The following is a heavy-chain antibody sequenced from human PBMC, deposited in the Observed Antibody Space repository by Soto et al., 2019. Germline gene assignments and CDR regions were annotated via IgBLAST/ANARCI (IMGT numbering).Heavy chain of an antibody. D-gene: IGHD3-10*01. CDR3: AREAYGIEDY. Sequence: QVQLVESGGGVVQPGRSLRLSCAASGFTFSSYAMHWVRQAPGKGLEWVAVISYDGSNKYYADSVKGRFTISRDNSKNTLYLQMNSLRAEDTAVYYCAREAYGIEDYWGQGTLVTVSS. CDR2: ISYDGSNK. J-gene: IGHJ4*02. V-gene: IGHV3-30-3*01. CDR1: GFTFSSYA.